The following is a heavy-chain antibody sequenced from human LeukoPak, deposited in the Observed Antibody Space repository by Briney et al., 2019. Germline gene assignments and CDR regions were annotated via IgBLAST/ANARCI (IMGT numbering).Heavy chain of an antibody. D-gene: IGHD6-13*01. CDR3: ARVQQLVSDY. Sequence: PGGSLRLSCAASGFTFSSHRMNWVRQAPGKGLEWVSYISSGSSNKYYADSVKGRFTISRDNAKNSLYLQMNSLRAEDTAVYYCARVQQLVSDYWGQGTLVTVSS. V-gene: IGHV3-48*04. CDR2: ISSGSSNK. CDR1: GFTFSSHR. J-gene: IGHJ4*02.